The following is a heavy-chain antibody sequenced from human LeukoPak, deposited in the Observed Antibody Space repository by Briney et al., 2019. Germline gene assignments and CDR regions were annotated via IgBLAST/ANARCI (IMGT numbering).Heavy chain of an antibody. Sequence: PGGSLRLSCAASGFAFSSYWMSWVRQAPGKGLEWVANIKQDGSEKYYVDSVKGRFTISRDNAKNSLYLQMNSLRAEDTAVYYCARDDEGGLIDYWGQGTLVTVSS. CDR3: ARDDEGGLIDY. D-gene: IGHD3-16*01. CDR1: GFAFSSYW. V-gene: IGHV3-7*03. J-gene: IGHJ4*02. CDR2: IKQDGSEK.